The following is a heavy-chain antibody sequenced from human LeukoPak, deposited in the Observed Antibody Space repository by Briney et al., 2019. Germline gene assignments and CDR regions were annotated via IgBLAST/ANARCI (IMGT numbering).Heavy chain of an antibody. J-gene: IGHJ6*02. CDR2: IIPILGIA. D-gene: IGHD5-24*01. CDR1: GGTFSSYA. V-gene: IGHV1-69*04. Sequence: SVKVSCEASGGTFSSYAISWVRQAPGQGVEWMGRIIPILGIASYAQKFQGRVTITADKSTSTAYMELSSLRSEDTAVYYCARGRDGYNWGYYYYGMDVWGQGTTVTVSS. CDR3: ARGRDGYNWGYYYYGMDV.